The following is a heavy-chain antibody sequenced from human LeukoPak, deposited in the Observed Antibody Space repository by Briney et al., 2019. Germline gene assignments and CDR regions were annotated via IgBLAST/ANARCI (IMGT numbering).Heavy chain of an antibody. Sequence: PSETLSLTCTVSGGSISSGDYYWSGIRQPPGKGLEWIGYIYYSGSTYYNPSLKSRVTISVDTSKNQFSLKLSSVTAADTAVYYCARGSYYYYGMDVWGQGTTVTVSS. CDR2: IYYSGST. J-gene: IGHJ6*02. V-gene: IGHV4-30-4*02. CDR3: ARGSYYYYGMDV. CDR1: GGSISSGDYY.